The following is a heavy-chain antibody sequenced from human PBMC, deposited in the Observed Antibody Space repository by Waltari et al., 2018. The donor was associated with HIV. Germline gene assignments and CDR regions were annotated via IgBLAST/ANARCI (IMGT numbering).Heavy chain of an antibody. V-gene: IGHV1-69*01. Sequence: QVQLVQSGAEVKKPGSSVKVSCKASGGTFSSYDISWVRQAPGQGLAWMGGTIPIFGTANYAQKFQGRVTITADESTSTAYMELSSLRSEDTAVYYCARGGGTMVRGVMLDYYYGMDVWGQGTTVTVSS. J-gene: IGHJ6*02. CDR3: ARGGGTMVRGVMLDYYYGMDV. CDR2: TIPIFGTA. D-gene: IGHD3-10*01. CDR1: GGTFSSYD.